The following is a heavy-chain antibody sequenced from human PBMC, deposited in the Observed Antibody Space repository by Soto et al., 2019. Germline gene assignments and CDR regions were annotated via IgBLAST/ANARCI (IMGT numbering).Heavy chain of an antibody. J-gene: IGHJ1*01. CDR3: ARDGGSYYAYFQH. Sequence: EVQLVESGGGLVKPGGSLRLSCAASGFTFSSYSMNWVRQAPGKGLEWVSSISSSSSYIYYADSVKGRFTISRDKAKNSLYLQTNSLRAEDTAVYYCARDGGSYYAYFQHWGQGTLVTVSS. V-gene: IGHV3-21*01. CDR2: ISSSSSYI. CDR1: GFTFSSYS. D-gene: IGHD1-26*01.